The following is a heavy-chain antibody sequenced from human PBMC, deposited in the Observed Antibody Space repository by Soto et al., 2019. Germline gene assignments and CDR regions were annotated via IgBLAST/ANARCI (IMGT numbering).Heavy chain of an antibody. CDR2: IRSKANSYAT. CDR1: GFTFSGSA. J-gene: IGHJ5*02. CDR3: TISRRVNGVAAELSFDP. D-gene: IGHD3-3*01. Sequence: GGSLRLSCAASGFTFSGSAMHWVRQASGKGLEWVGRIRSKANSYATAYAASVKGRFTISRDDSKNMAYLQMNSLKTEDTAVYYCTISRRVNGVAAELSFDPWGQGTLVTVSS. V-gene: IGHV3-73*01.